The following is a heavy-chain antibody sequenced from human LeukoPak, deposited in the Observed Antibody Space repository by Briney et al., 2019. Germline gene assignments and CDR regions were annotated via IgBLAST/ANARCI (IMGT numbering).Heavy chain of an antibody. CDR3: AMNYYYDSSGYYSGAFDI. V-gene: IGHV3-43*02. D-gene: IGHD3-22*01. Sequence: GGSLRPSCAPSGFTFDDYAMHWVRQAPGKGLEWVSLISGDGGSTYYADSVKGRFTISRDNSKNSLYLQMNSLRTEDTALYYCAMNYYYDSSGYYSGAFDIWGQGTMVTVSS. CDR2: ISGDGGST. CDR1: GFTFDDYA. J-gene: IGHJ3*02.